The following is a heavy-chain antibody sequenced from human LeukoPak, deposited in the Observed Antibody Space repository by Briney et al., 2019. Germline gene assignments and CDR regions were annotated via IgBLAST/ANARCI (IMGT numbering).Heavy chain of an antibody. D-gene: IGHD3-22*01. V-gene: IGHV3-23*01. J-gene: IGHJ4*02. CDR3: AKDSYDSSGYYIQGLFDY. CDR2: ISCSVGRT. Sequence: GGSLRLSCAASGFTFSNYAMSWVSQAPGQGLEWVSGISCSVGRTYYADSVKGRFTIPRDNSKNTLYLQMNNLRAEDTAVYYCAKDSYDSSGYYIQGLFDYWGQGTLVTVSS. CDR1: GFTFSNYA.